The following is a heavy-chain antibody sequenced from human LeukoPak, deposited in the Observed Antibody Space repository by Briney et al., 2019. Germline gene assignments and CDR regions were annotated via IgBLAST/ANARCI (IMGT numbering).Heavy chain of an antibody. CDR1: GFTFSSYA. CDR2: ISYDGSNK. J-gene: IGHJ4*02. Sequence: PGGSLRLSCAASGFTFSSYAMHWVRQAPGKGLEWVAVISYDGSNKCYADSVKGRFTISRDNSKNTLYLQMNSLRAEDTAVYYCIVATINYWGQGTLVTVSS. V-gene: IGHV3-30*04. D-gene: IGHD5-12*01. CDR3: IVATINY.